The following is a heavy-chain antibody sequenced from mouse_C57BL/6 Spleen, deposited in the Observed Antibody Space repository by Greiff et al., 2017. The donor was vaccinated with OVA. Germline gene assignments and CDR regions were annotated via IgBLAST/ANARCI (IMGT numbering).Heavy chain of an antibody. D-gene: IGHD1-1*01. J-gene: IGHJ1*03. CDR2: INYDGSST. CDR3: ARVGDYYGSSWWYFDV. V-gene: IGHV5-16*01. Sequence: EVQVVESEGGLVQPGSSMKLSCTASGFTFSDYYMAWVRQVPEKGLEWVANINYDGSSTYYLDSLKSRFIISRDNAKNILYLQMSSLKSEDTATYYCARVGDYYGSSWWYFDVWGTGTTVTVSS. CDR1: GFTFSDYY.